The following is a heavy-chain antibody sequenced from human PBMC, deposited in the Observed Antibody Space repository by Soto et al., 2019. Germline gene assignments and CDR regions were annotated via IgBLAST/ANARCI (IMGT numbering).Heavy chain of an antibody. D-gene: IGHD5-18*01. CDR3: ARGDTTMITDYYAMAV. CDR2: VSRRGVNT. V-gene: IGHV3-23*01. J-gene: IGHJ6*02. Sequence: GESLKISCVVSEFIFSSFALSWVRLAPGKGLEWVAAVSRRGVNTYYADSVKGRFTISRENAKNTLYLQMNSLRAEDTAVYYCARGDTTMITDYYAMAVWGQGTTVSVSS. CDR1: EFIFSSFA.